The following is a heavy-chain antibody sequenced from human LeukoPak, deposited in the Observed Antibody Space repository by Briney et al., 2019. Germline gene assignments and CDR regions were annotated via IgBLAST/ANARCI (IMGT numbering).Heavy chain of an antibody. CDR2: IIGSSGAT. Sequence: GGSLRLSCAPSGFSFSNYAMSWVRQAPGKGLEWVSLIIGSSGATFYADSVKGRFTISRDNSKNTLYLQMNSLRAEDTAVYYCARDHNWGNEVDYWGQGTLVTVSS. CDR3: ARDHNWGNEVDY. D-gene: IGHD7-27*01. CDR1: GFSFSNYA. V-gene: IGHV3-23*01. J-gene: IGHJ4*02.